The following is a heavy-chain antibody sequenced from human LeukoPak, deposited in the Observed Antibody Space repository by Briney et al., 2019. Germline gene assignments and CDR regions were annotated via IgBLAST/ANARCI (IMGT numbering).Heavy chain of an antibody. Sequence: SETLSLTCAVYGGSFSGYYWSWIRQPPGKGLEWIGEINHSGSTNYNPSLKSRVTISVDTSKNQFSLKLSSVTAADTAVYYCARGGGSYSGRAFDIWGQGTMVTVSS. CDR2: INHSGST. CDR1: GGSFSGYY. V-gene: IGHV4-34*01. D-gene: IGHD1-26*01. CDR3: ARGGGSYSGRAFDI. J-gene: IGHJ3*02.